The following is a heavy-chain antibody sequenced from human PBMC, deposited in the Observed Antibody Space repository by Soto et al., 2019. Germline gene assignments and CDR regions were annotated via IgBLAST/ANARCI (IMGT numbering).Heavy chain of an antibody. CDR2: IWYDGSNK. J-gene: IGHJ2*01. CDR3: ARDGRRAYCGGDCYPQVLNWYFDL. V-gene: IGHV3-33*01. CDR1: GFTFSSYG. D-gene: IGHD2-21*02. Sequence: QVQLVESGGGVVQPGRSLRLSCAASGFTFSSYGMHWVRQAPGKGLEWVAVIWYDGSNKYYADSVKGRFTISRDNSKNTLYLQMNSLRAEDTAVYYCARDGRRAYCGGDCYPQVLNWYFDLWGRGTLVTVSS.